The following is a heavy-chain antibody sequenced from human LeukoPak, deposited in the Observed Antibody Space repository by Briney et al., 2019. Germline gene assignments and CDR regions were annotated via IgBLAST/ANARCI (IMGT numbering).Heavy chain of an antibody. CDR1: GFIFTSYG. CDR2: ISSSGSNI. J-gene: IGHJ4*02. Sequence: GGSLRLSCTASGFIFTSYGMNWVRQAPGKGLEWVSYISSSGSNIFYADSVEGRFTISRDQAKDSVFLQMNSLRAEDTALYFCARDAVMGATPFYFDSWGQGALVTVSS. CDR3: ARDAVMGATPFYFDS. D-gene: IGHD2-15*01. V-gene: IGHV3-21*04.